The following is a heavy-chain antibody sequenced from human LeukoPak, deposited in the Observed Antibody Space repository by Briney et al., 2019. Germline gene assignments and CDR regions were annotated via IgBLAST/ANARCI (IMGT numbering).Heavy chain of an antibody. V-gene: IGHV4-31*03. J-gene: IGHJ3*02. CDR2: IYYSGST. Sequence: SQTLSLTCTVSGGSISSGGYYWSWIRQHPGKGLEWIGYIYYSGSTYYNPSLKSRVTISVDTSKNQFSLKLSSVTAADTAVYYCARSFSGWYGLDAFDIWGQGTMVIVSS. CDR3: ARSFSGWYGLDAFDI. CDR1: GGSISSGGYY. D-gene: IGHD6-19*01.